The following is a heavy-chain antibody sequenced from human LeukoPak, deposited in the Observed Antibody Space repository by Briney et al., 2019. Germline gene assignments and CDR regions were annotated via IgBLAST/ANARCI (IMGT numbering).Heavy chain of an antibody. CDR1: GFTFSSYW. CDR2: IKQDGSEK. D-gene: IGHD6-13*01. CDR3: ARDISSSWYVDLNWFDP. V-gene: IGHV3-7*01. Sequence: TGGSLRLSCAASGFTFSSYWMSWVRQAPGKGLEWVANIKQDGSEKYYVDSVKGRLTISRDNAKNSLYLQMNSLRAEDTAVYYCARDISSSWYVDLNWFDPWGQGTLVTVSS. J-gene: IGHJ5*02.